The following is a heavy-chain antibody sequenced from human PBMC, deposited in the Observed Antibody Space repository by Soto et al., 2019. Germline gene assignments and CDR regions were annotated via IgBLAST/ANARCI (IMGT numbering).Heavy chain of an antibody. D-gene: IGHD6-13*01. CDR1: GGTLSSFA. V-gene: IGHV1-69*01. CDR2: IIPLWGST. Sequence: QVQLVQSGAEVKKPGSSVKVSCKASGGTLSSFAISWVRQAPGQGLEWIGGIIPLWGSTSYAQKFQGRVTITADESTITAYMELNGLRSEDTAVYYCARDCSSWYFFDYWGQGTLVTVSS. CDR3: ARDCSSWYFFDY. J-gene: IGHJ4*02.